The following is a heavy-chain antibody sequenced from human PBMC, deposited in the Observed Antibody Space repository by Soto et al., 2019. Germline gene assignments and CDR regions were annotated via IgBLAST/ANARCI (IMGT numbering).Heavy chain of an antibody. Sequence: GGSLRLSCAASGFTFSTYAMSWVRQAPGKGLEWVSAISGSGGSTYYADSVKGRFTISRDSSKNTLFLQMNSLRAEDTAVYYCATRRDASYYYYGMDVWGQGTTVTVSS. CDR3: ATRRDASYYYYGMDV. D-gene: IGHD2-2*01. J-gene: IGHJ6*02. CDR1: GFTFSTYA. V-gene: IGHV3-23*01. CDR2: ISGSGGST.